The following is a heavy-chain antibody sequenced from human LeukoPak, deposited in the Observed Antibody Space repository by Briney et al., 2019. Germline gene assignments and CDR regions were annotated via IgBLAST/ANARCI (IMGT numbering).Heavy chain of an antibody. CDR3: ARSRRSVVATIYHYYFDY. J-gene: IGHJ4*02. CDR1: GYTFTSYD. V-gene: IGHV1-8*01. Sequence: ASVKVSCKASGYTFTSYDINWVRQATGQGLEWMGWMNPNSGNTGYAQKFQGRVTKTRNTSISTAYMELSSLRSEDTAVYYCARSRRSVVATIYHYYFDYWGQGTLVTVSS. D-gene: IGHD5-12*01. CDR2: MNPNSGNT.